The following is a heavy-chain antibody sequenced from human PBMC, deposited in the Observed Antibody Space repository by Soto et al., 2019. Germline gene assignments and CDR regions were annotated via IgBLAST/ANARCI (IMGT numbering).Heavy chain of an antibody. D-gene: IGHD6-13*01. CDR3: ARGRGAAADYFDF. CDR1: GFTFSDYY. CDR2: ISSSTSHT. Sequence: LSLTCTVSGFTFSDYYMTWIRQAPGKGLEWVSYISSSTSHTNYADSVKGRFTISRDNAKNSLFLQMNSLRAEGTAVYYCARGRGAAADYFDFWGQGTLVTVSS. J-gene: IGHJ4*02. V-gene: IGHV3-11*05.